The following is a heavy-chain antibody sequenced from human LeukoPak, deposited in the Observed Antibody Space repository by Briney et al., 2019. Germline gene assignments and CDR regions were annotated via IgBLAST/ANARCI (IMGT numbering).Heavy chain of an antibody. Sequence: SETLSLTCTVSGGSISSSSYYWGWIRQPPGKGLEWIGSIYYSGSTYYNPSLKSRVTTSVDTSKNQFSLKLSSVTATDTAVFYCARVVGAPNWFDPWGQGTLVTVSS. CDR1: GGSISSSSYY. CDR2: IYYSGST. J-gene: IGHJ5*02. D-gene: IGHD1-26*01. CDR3: ARVVGAPNWFDP. V-gene: IGHV4-39*07.